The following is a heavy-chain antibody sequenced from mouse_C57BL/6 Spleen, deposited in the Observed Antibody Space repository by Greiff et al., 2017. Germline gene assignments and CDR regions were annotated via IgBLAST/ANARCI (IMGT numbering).Heavy chain of an antibody. V-gene: IGHV1-53*01. CDR2: INPSNGGT. Sequence: QVQLQQPGTELVKPGASVKLSCKASGYTFTSYWMHWVKQRPGQGLEWIGNINPSNGGTNYNEKLKSKATLTVDKSSRTAYMQLSSLTSEDSAVYFCSPYDYDGGFAYWGQGTLVTVSA. J-gene: IGHJ3*01. D-gene: IGHD2-4*01. CDR3: SPYDYDGGFAY. CDR1: GYTFTSYW.